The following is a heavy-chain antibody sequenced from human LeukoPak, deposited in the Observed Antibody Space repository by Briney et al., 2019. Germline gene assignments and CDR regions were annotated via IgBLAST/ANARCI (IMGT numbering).Heavy chain of an antibody. J-gene: IGHJ4*02. D-gene: IGHD2-8*01. CDR3: TRARQVHASDVGY. CDR1: GTSIRESTFY. Sequence: PSETLSLTCGVSGTSIRESTFYWSWVRQPPGKALEWIGSMFSTGLAFYNPSLKSRFDISADTSRNQFFLNMTSANVADTATYFCTRARQVHASDVGYWGKGRLVTVAS. CDR2: MFSTGLA. V-gene: IGHV4-39*02.